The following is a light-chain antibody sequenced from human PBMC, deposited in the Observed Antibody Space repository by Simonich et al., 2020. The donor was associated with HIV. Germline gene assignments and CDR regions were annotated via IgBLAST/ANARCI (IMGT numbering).Light chain of an antibody. J-gene: IGKJ2*01. V-gene: IGKV3-15*01. Sequence: EIVMTQSPATLSVSPGERATLSCRASQTVSSNLAWYQQRPGQAPRLLMYGTSTRATDIPARFSGSGSGTEFTLTISSTQSEDFAVYYCQQYGNSPMYTFGQGTRLEIK. CDR1: QTVSSN. CDR3: QQYGNSPMYT. CDR2: GTS.